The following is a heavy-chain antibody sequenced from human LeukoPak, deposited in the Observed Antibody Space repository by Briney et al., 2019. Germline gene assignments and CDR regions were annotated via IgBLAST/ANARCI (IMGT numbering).Heavy chain of an antibody. CDR3: ARGVEPLAANNLPY. CDR1: GFTFITNY. Sequence: GGSLKLSCAASGFTFITNYMTWVRQAPGKGLEWVSVLYSDGNTKYADSVQGRFTISRDNSKNTLYLEMNSLSPDDTAVYYCARGVEPLAANNLPYGGQGTLVTVSS. V-gene: IGHV3-53*01. D-gene: IGHD1-14*01. CDR2: LYSDGNT. J-gene: IGHJ4*02.